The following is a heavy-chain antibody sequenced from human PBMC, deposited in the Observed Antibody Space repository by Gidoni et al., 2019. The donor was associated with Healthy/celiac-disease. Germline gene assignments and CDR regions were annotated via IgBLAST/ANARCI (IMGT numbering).Heavy chain of an antibody. CDR1: GGSFSGYY. J-gene: IGHJ3*02. D-gene: IGHD2-2*02. V-gene: IGHV4-34*01. CDR2: INHSGST. CDR3: ARVKTNTPHALDI. Sequence: QVQLQQWGAGLLRPSKTLSPNCAVSGGSFSGYYWSWIGQPRWKELEWIGEINHSGSTNYTPSLKSRVTISVDSSKIQFSLKLSSVTDDDTAVYYCARVKTNTPHALDIWGQGTMVTVSS.